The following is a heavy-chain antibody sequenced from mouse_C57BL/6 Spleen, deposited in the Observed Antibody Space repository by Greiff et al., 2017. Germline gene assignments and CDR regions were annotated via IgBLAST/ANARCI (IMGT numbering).Heavy chain of an antibody. D-gene: IGHD2-10*02. Sequence: VQLQQPGAELVKPGASVKLSCKASGYTFTSYWMHWVKQRPGRGLEWIGWIDPSSSSTNYNDKFKGKATLTVDKPSSTAYMQLSSLTSEDSAVYYCASRVSVWGFDYWGQGTTLTVSS. CDR1: GYTFTSYW. CDR3: ASRVSVWGFDY. J-gene: IGHJ2*01. V-gene: IGHV1-62-3*01. CDR2: IDPSSSST.